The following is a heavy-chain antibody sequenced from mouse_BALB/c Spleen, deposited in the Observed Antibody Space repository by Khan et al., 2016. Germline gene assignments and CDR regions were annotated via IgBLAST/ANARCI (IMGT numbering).Heavy chain of an antibody. CDR3: ARGLGRAY. CDR2: ISYSGST. Sequence: EVQLQESGPGLVKPSQSLSLTCTVTGYSITSDYAWNWIRQFPGNKLEWMGYISYSGSTSYNPSLKSRISITRDTSKNQFFLQLNSVTTEDRATYYCARGLGRAYWGQGTLVTVSA. J-gene: IGHJ3*01. CDR1: GYSITSDYA. D-gene: IGHD4-1*01. V-gene: IGHV3-2*02.